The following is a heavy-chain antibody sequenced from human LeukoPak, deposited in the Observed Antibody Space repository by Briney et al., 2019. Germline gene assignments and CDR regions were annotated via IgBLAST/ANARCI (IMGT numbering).Heavy chain of an antibody. Sequence: GASVKVSCKASGYTFTGYYMHWVRQAPGQGLEWMGWINPNSGGTNYAQKFQGRVTMTRDTSISTPYLELSRLRSDDTAVYYCARSMVRGVYDAFDIWGQGTMVTVSS. D-gene: IGHD3-10*01. CDR3: ARSMVRGVYDAFDI. J-gene: IGHJ3*02. CDR1: GYTFTGYY. CDR2: INPNSGGT. V-gene: IGHV1-2*02.